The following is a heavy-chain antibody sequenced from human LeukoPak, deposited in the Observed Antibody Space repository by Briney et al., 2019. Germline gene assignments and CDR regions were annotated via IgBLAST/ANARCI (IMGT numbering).Heavy chain of an antibody. CDR2: TYYRSKWYN. D-gene: IGHD2-8*01. CDR1: GDSVSSNSAA. J-gene: IGHJ4*02. V-gene: IGHV6-1*01. Sequence: SQTLSLTCAISGDSVSSNSAAWNWIRQSPSRGLEWLGRTYYRSKWYNDYAVSVKSRITINPDTSKNQFSLQLSSVTPEDTAVYYCARAVGGSCSDGVCYSKPYYFDYWGQGTLVTVSS. CDR3: ARAVGGSCSDGVCYSKPYYFDY.